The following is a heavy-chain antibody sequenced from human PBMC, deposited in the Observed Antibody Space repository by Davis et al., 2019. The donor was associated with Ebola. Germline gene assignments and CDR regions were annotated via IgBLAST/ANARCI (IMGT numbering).Heavy chain of an antibody. CDR2: IYSGGST. CDR1: GFTVSSNY. D-gene: IGHD2-2*01. V-gene: IGHV3-66*01. Sequence: PGGSLRLSCAASGFTVSSNYMSWVRQAPGKGLEWVSVIYSGGSTYYADSVKGRFTISRDNSKNTLYLQMNSLRAEDTAVYYCVKGAFSMPLDFWGQGTLVTVSS. J-gene: IGHJ4*02. CDR3: VKGAFSMPLDF.